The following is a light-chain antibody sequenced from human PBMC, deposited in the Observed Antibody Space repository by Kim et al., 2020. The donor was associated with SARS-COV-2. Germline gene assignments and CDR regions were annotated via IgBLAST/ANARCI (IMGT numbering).Light chain of an antibody. Sequence: QSALTQPASVSGSLGQSITISCTGTKKDVGDYNFVSWYQYHPGKAPKLLILEVTSRPSGISDRFSGSKSGNTASLTISGLQAEDEATYYCSSYRSSSSLGVFGGGTQLTVL. CDR2: EVT. V-gene: IGLV2-14*01. CDR1: KKDVGDYNF. J-gene: IGLJ3*02. CDR3: SSYRSSSSLGV.